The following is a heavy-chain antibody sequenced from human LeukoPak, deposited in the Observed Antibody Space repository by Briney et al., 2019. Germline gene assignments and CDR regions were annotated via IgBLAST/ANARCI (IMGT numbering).Heavy chain of an antibody. CDR3: ARSNPTTYPYYYYMDV. V-gene: IGHV4-59*08. Sequence: SETLSLTCTVSGGSISSNYWSWIRQPPGKGLEWIGSIYHSGSTYYNPSLKSRVTISVDTSKNQFSLKLSSVTAADTAVYYCARSNPTTYPYYYYMDVWGKGTTVTVSS. J-gene: IGHJ6*03. CDR2: IYHSGST. D-gene: IGHD1-1*01. CDR1: GGSISSNY.